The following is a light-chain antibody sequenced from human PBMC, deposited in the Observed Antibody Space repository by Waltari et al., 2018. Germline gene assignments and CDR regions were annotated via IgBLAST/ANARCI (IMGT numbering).Light chain of an antibody. CDR1: QSVSSN. V-gene: IGKV3-15*01. CDR2: GAS. CDR3: QQYNNWWT. Sequence: EIVMTQSPATLSVSPGERATPSCRASQSVSSNLAWYQQKLGQAPRLLTYGASTRATGIPARFSGSGSGTEFTLTISSLQSEDFAVYYCQQYNNWWTFGQGTKVEIK. J-gene: IGKJ1*01.